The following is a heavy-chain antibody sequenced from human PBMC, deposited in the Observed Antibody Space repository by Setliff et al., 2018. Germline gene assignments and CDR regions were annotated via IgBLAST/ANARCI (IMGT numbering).Heavy chain of an antibody. D-gene: IGHD3-3*01. CDR3: ARAPRLEWILPTFDY. J-gene: IGHJ4*02. CDR1: DHTFLSYG. Sequence: GASVKVSCKAADHTFLSYGLSWVRQAPGQGLEWMGWISAYTGKTDYAQNFQGRVTMTTDTSTSTGYMELRSLRYDDTAVYYCARAPRLEWILPTFDYWGQGTPVTVSS. CDR2: ISAYTGKT. V-gene: IGHV1-18*01.